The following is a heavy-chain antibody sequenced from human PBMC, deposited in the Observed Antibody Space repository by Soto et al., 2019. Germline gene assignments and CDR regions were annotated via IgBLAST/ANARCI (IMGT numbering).Heavy chain of an antibody. V-gene: IGHV1-8*01. CDR3: STETVGATETDY. CDR1: GYTFTSYD. J-gene: IGHJ4*02. Sequence: GASVKVSCNASGYTFTSYDINWVRQVTGQGLEWMGWMKPNSGNTGYAQKFQGRVTMTEDTSTETAYMELISLRSEDRAVHYCSTETVGATETDYWGQGALVTVSS. CDR2: MKPNSGNT. D-gene: IGHD1-26*01.